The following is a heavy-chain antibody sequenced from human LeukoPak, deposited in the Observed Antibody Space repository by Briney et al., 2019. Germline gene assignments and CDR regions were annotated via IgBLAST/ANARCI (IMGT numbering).Heavy chain of an antibody. J-gene: IGHJ6*03. CDR2: IIPIFGTA. CDR3: ARDGIAAAGKYYYYYYMDV. D-gene: IGHD6-13*01. V-gene: IGHV1-69*13. CDR1: GGTFSSYA. Sequence: ASVKVSCKASGGTFSSYAISWVRQAPGQGLEWMGGIIPIFGTANYAQKFQGRVTITADESTSTAYMELSSLRSEDTAVYYCARDGIAAAGKYYYYYYMDVWGKGTTVTISS.